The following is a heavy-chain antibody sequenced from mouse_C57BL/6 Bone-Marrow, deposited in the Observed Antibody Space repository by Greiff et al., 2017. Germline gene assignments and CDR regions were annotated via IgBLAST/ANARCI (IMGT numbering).Heavy chain of an antibody. CDR2: ISYDGSN. D-gene: IGHD2-2*01. CDR3: ARDGYWFAY. V-gene: IGHV3-6*01. J-gene: IGHJ3*01. CDR1: GYSITSGYY. Sequence: EVQLQESGPGLVKPSQSLSLTCSVTGYSITSGYYWNWIRQFPGNKLEWMGYISYDGSNNYNPSLKNRISITRDTSKNQFFLKLNSVTTEDTATYYCARDGYWFAYWGQGTLVTVSA.